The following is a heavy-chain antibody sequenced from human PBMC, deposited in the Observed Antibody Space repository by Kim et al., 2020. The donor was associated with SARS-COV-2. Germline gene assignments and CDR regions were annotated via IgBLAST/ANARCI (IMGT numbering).Heavy chain of an antibody. D-gene: IGHD3-10*01. CDR1: GFTFSSYA. J-gene: IGHJ4*02. CDR3: AKSLAVSGYGSGSYYNDYEHYFDY. CDR2: ISGSGGST. V-gene: IGHV3-23*01. Sequence: GGSLRLSCAASGFTFSSYAMSWVRQAPGKGLEWVSAISGSGGSTYYADSVKGRFTISRDNSKNTLYLQMNSLRAEDTAVYYCAKSLAVSGYGSGSYYNDYEHYFDYWGQGTLVTVSS.